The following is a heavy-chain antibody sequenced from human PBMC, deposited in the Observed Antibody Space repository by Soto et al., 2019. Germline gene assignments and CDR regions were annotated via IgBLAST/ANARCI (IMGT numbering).Heavy chain of an antibody. D-gene: IGHD3-22*01. CDR2: ISGSGGST. Sequence: GGSLRLSCAASGFTFSSYAMSWVRQAPGKGLEWVSAISGSGGSTYYADSVKGRFTISRDNSKNTLYLQMNSLRAEDTAVYYCAKDRDYYDSSGYYLFDYWCQGTLVT. J-gene: IGHJ4*02. V-gene: IGHV3-23*01. CDR1: GFTFSSYA. CDR3: AKDRDYYDSSGYYLFDY.